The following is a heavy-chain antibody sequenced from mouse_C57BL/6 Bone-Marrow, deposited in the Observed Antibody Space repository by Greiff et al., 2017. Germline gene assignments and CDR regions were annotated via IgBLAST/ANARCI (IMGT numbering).Heavy chain of an antibody. CDR2: INPNYGTT. D-gene: IGHD1-1*01. V-gene: IGHV1-39*01. CDR1: GYSFTDYN. Sequence: EVQRVESGPELVKPGASVKISCKASGYSFTDYNMNWVKQSNGKSLEWIGVINPNYGTTSYNQKFKGKATLTVDQSSSTAYMQLNSLTSEDSAVYYCARPSSYYGSSFWFAYWGQGTLVTVSA. CDR3: ARPSSYYGSSFWFAY. J-gene: IGHJ3*01.